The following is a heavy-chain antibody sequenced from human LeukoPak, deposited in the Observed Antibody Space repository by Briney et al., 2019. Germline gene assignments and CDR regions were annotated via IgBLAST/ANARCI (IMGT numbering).Heavy chain of an antibody. V-gene: IGHV1-8*01. J-gene: IGHJ6*03. CDR2: MNPNSGNT. D-gene: IGHD6-13*01. CDR3: ARGSRGVYSSSWYDYYYYMDV. Sequence: ASVKVSCKASGYTFTSYDINWVRQATGQGLEWMGWMNPNSGNTGYAQKFQGRVTMTRNTSISTAYMELSSLRSEDTAVYYCARGSRGVYSSSWYDYYYYMDVWGKGTTVTVSS. CDR1: GYTFTSYD.